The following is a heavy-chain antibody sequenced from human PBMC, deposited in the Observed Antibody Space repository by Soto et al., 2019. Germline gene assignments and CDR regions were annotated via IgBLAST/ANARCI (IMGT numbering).Heavy chain of an antibody. J-gene: IGHJ4*02. Sequence: QVQLQESGPGLVKPSQTLSLTCTVSGGSVSSGGYYWSWIRQHPGKGLEWIGYIYYSGSTYYNPSRKSRVTISVDTSKNQFSLKLSSVTAADTAVYYCARDRYDSSGYYHDYWGQGTLVTVSS. CDR1: GGSVSSGGYY. CDR3: ARDRYDSSGYYHDY. D-gene: IGHD3-22*01. CDR2: IYYSGST. V-gene: IGHV4-31*03.